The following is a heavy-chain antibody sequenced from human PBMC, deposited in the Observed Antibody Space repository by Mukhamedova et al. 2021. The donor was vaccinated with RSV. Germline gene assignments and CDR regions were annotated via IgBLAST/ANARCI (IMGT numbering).Heavy chain of an antibody. D-gene: IGHD2-2*01. J-gene: IGHJ4*02. CDR3: ARSFIVVVPAATLDY. Sequence: GRFTIFRDNSKNTLYLQMNSLRAEDTAVYYCARSFIVVVPAATLDYWGQGTMVTVSS. V-gene: IGHV3-30*01.